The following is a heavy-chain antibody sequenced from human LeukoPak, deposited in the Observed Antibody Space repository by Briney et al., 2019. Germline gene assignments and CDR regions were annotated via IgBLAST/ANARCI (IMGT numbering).Heavy chain of an antibody. D-gene: IGHD6-13*01. CDR1: RFTVSSNY. Sequence: GGSLRLSCAASRFTVSSNYMSWVRQAPGKGLEWVSVIYSGGSTYYADSVKGRFTISRDNSKNTLYLQMNSLRAEDTAVYYCARGGGSSWPFDYWGQGTLVTVSS. J-gene: IGHJ4*02. CDR2: IYSGGST. CDR3: ARGGGSSWPFDY. V-gene: IGHV3-53*01.